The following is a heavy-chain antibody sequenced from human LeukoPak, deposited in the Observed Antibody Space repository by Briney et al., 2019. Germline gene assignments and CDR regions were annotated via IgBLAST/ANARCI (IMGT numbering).Heavy chain of an antibody. D-gene: IGHD3-10*01. J-gene: IGHJ4*02. CDR2: IKQDGSEK. CDR3: ARDLGSGSYVVDY. Sequence: AGGSLRLSCAASGFTFSSYGMHWVRQAPGKGLEWVANIKQDGSEKYYVDSVKGRFTISRDNAKNSLYLQMNSLRAEDTAVYYCARDLGSGSYVVDYWGQGTLVTVSS. V-gene: IGHV3-7*05. CDR1: GFTFSSYG.